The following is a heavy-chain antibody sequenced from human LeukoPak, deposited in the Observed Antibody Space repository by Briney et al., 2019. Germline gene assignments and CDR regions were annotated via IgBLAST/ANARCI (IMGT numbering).Heavy chain of an antibody. Sequence: GGSLRLSCAASGFTFSSYGMHCVRQAPGKGLEWVAVIWYDGSNKYYADSVKGRFTISRDNSKNTLYLQMNSLRAEDTAVYYCARDRSVRLRTYYSYGMDVWGQGTTVTVSS. V-gene: IGHV3-33*01. CDR2: IWYDGSNK. CDR1: GFTFSSYG. D-gene: IGHD5/OR15-5a*01. CDR3: ARDRSVRLRTYYSYGMDV. J-gene: IGHJ6*02.